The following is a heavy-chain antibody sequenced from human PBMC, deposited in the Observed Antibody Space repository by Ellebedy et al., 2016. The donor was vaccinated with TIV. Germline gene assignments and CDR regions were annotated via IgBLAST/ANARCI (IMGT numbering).Heavy chain of an antibody. CDR2: INPSGGST. D-gene: IGHD1-26*01. CDR1: GYTFTSYY. CDR3: ATGVGATHFGRYGMDV. Sequence: AASVKVSCKASGYTFTSYYMHWVRQAPGQGLEWMGIINPSGGSTSYAQKLQGRVTMTRDTSTSTVYMELSSLRSEDTAVYYCATGVGATHFGRYGMDVWGQGTTVTVSS. V-gene: IGHV1-46*04. J-gene: IGHJ6*02.